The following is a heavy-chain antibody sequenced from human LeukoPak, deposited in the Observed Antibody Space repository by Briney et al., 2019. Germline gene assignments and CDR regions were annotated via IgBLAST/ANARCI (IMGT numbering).Heavy chain of an antibody. CDR3: ARVLVVAPAAHHRKNWFDP. J-gene: IGHJ5*02. CDR2: FYHSGST. V-gene: IGHV4-38-2*02. CDR1: GYSISSGYY. Sequence: SETLSLTCTVSGYSISSGYYWGWIRQPPGKGLEWIGSFYHSGSTYYNPSLKSRVTISLDTSKNQFSLKLSSVTAADTAVYYCARVLVVAPAAHHRKNWFDPWGQGTLVTVSS. D-gene: IGHD2-2*01.